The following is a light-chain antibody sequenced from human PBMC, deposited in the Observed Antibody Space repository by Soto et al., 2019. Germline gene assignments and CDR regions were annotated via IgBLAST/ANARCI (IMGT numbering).Light chain of an antibody. CDR1: SSNIGAGYD. V-gene: IGLV1-40*01. CDR3: QSYDSNLVV. CDR2: GNS. Sequence: QAVVTQPPSVSGAPGQRVTISCTGSSSNIGAGYDVHWYQQLPGTAPKLLIYGNSNRPSGVPDRFSGSKSGTSASLAITGLQAEDEADYYCQSYDSNLVVFGGGTKVTVL. J-gene: IGLJ2*01.